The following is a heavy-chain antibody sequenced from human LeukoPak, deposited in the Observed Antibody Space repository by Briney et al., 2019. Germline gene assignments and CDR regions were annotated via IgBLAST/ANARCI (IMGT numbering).Heavy chain of an antibody. CDR2: ISSSSSDI. Sequence: PGRSLRLSCAASGFNFSSYSMNWVRQAPGKRLEWVSSISSSSSDIYYADSVKGRFTISRDNAKNSLFLQMNSLRAEDTAVYYCARDGELELRGGYYFDYWGQGTLVTVSS. J-gene: IGHJ4*02. V-gene: IGHV3-21*01. CDR3: ARDGELELRGGYYFDY. D-gene: IGHD1-7*01. CDR1: GFNFSSYS.